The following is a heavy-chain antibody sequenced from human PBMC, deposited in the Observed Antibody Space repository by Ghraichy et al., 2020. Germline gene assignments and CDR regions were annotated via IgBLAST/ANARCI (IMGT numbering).Heavy chain of an antibody. D-gene: IGHD2-2*01. J-gene: IGHJ5*02. V-gene: IGHV4-34*01. Sequence: SETLSLTCAVYGGSFSGYYWSWIRQPPGKGLEWIGEINHSGSTNYNPSLKSRVTISVDTSKNQFSLKLSSVTAADTAVYYCARELGGYCSSTSCYSFDPWGQGTLVTVSS. CDR2: INHSGST. CDR3: ARELGGYCSSTSCYSFDP. CDR1: GGSFSGYY.